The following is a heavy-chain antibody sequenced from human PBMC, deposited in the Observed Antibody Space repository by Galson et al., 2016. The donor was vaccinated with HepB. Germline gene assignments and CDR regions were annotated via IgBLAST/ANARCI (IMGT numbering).Heavy chain of an antibody. CDR2: ITSSGGYL. J-gene: IGHJ6*02. Sequence: SLRLSCAASGFTFSAYNMNWVRQAPGKGLEWVSSITSSGGYLNYADSVRGRFTIYRDNAKNSLYLQMNRLRAEDTAVYYCATPIYHHAHFLFPGSLQDGPRRPNYGLDVWGQGTTVIVS. CDR3: ATPIYHHAHFLFPGSLQDGPRRPNYGLDV. D-gene: IGHD3-9*01. V-gene: IGHV3-21*01. CDR1: GFTFSAYN.